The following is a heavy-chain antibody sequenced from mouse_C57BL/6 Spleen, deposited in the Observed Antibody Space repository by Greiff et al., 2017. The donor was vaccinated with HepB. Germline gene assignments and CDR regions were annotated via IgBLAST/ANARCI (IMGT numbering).Heavy chain of an antibody. CDR3: AKRGITFGYFDV. Sequence: DVKLQESGPGLVKPSQSLSLTCSVTGYSITSGYYWNWIRQFPGNKLEWMGYISYDGSNNYNPSLKNRISITRDTSKNQFFLKLNSVTTEDTATYYCAKRGITFGYFDVWGTGTTVTVSS. V-gene: IGHV3-6*01. D-gene: IGHD1-1*01. CDR2: ISYDGSN. CDR1: GYSITSGYY. J-gene: IGHJ1*03.